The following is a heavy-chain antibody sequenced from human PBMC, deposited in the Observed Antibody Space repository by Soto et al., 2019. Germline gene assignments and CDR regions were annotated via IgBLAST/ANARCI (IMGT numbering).Heavy chain of an antibody. V-gene: IGHV1-46*03. CDR2: INPSGGST. CDR1: GYTFTSYY. Sequence: QVQLVQSGAEVKKPGASVKVSCKASGYTFTSYYMHWVRQAPGQGLEWMGIINPSGGSTSYAQKFQGRATMTRDTSTSTVYMELSSLRSEDTAVYYCARAPDYDYIWGSYRHAFDIWGQGTMVTVSS. CDR3: ARAPDYDYIWGSYRHAFDI. J-gene: IGHJ3*02. D-gene: IGHD3-16*01.